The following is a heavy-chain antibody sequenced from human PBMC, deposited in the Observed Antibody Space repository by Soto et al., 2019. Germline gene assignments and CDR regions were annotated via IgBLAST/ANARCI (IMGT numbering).Heavy chain of an antibody. CDR2: IERKSDGGTT. CDR3: LSLYLVY. J-gene: IGHJ4*02. D-gene: IGHD3-10*01. V-gene: IGHV3-15*04. Sequence: GGSLRHSCAASGFTVNDAWMTWFRQATGKGPEWVGRIERKSDGGTTSYAAPVRGRFTISRDDSKNTLYLQMDSLKIEDTAVYYCLSLYLVYWGQGTLVTVSS. CDR1: GFTVNDAW.